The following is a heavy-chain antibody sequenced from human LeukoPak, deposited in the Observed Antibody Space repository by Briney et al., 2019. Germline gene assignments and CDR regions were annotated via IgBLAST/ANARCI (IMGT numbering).Heavy chain of an antibody. V-gene: IGHV1-2*02. J-gene: IGHJ4*02. D-gene: IGHD2-21*01. CDR1: GYTFTGYY. CDR2: INPNSGGT. Sequence: ASVKVSCKASGYTFTGYYIHWVRQAPGQGLEWLGWINPNSGGTNYAQNFQGRVTLTRDTSISTAYMELRSLRSDDTAVYYCARDRIHRAGKKFDYWGQGTLVTVSS. CDR3: ARDRIHRAGKKFDY.